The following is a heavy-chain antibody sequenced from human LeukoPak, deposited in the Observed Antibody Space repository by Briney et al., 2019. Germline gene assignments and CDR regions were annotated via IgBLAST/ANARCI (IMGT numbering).Heavy chain of an antibody. J-gene: IGHJ6*03. Sequence: SETLSLTCTVSGGSMDNYYWNWIRQPPGKGLEWIGYIFYTGSTKYNPSLKSRVTISVDTSKNQFSLKLSSVTAADTAVYYCARGRPQYCSGGSCHGPYYYYYYYMDVWGKGTTVTVSS. CDR1: GGSMDNYY. V-gene: IGHV4-59*12. D-gene: IGHD2-15*01. CDR2: IFYTGST. CDR3: ARGRPQYCSGGSCHGPYYYYYYYMDV.